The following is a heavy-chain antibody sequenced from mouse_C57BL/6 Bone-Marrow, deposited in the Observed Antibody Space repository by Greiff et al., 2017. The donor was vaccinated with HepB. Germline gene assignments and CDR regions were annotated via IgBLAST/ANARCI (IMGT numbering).Heavy chain of an antibody. V-gene: IGHV1-18*01. CDR3: ARNDYDDLYYAMDY. Sequence: VQLQQSGPELVKPGASVKIPCKASGYTFTDYNMDWVKQSHGKSLEWIGDINPNNGGTIYNQKFKGKATLTVDKSSSTAYMELRSLTSEDTAVYYCARNDYDDLYYAMDYWGQGTSVTVSS. CDR2: INPNNGGT. D-gene: IGHD2-4*01. CDR1: GYTFTDYN. J-gene: IGHJ4*01.